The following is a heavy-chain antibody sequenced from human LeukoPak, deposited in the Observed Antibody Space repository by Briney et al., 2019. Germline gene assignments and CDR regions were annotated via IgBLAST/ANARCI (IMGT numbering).Heavy chain of an antibody. CDR3: ARSTYYSDY. Sequence: DSVKGRFTISRDNAKNSLYLQMNSLRAEDTAVYYCARSTYYSDYWGQGTLVTVSS. J-gene: IGHJ4*02. V-gene: IGHV3-7*01. D-gene: IGHD3-16*01.